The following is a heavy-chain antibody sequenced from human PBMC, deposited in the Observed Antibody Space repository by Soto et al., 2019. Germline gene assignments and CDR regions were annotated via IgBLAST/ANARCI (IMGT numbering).Heavy chain of an antibody. Sequence: VGSLRLSCAASGFTFSSYEMNWVRQAPGKGLEWVSYINSGGSTIYYADSVEGRFTISRDNAKNSLYLQMNSLRAEDTAVYYCARDTNYYDSSGYLVRWFDPWGQGTLVTVPQ. J-gene: IGHJ5*02. V-gene: IGHV3-48*03. CDR3: ARDTNYYDSSGYLVRWFDP. D-gene: IGHD3-22*01. CDR1: GFTFSSYE. CDR2: INSGGSTI.